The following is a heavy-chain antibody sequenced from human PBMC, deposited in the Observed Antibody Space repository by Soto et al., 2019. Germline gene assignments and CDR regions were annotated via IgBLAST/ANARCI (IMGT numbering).Heavy chain of an antibody. CDR1: GGSFSGYY. V-gene: IGHV4-34*01. D-gene: IGHD3-22*01. Sequence: XTLSLTCAVYGGSFSGYYWSWIRQPPGKGLEWTGEINHSGSTNFSPSLKSRVTISVDTSKNQFSLKLTSATAADTAVYYCARDRRSYYSDGSGLDFWGQGTLVTAPQ. CDR3: ARDRRSYYSDGSGLDF. CDR2: INHSGST. J-gene: IGHJ4*02.